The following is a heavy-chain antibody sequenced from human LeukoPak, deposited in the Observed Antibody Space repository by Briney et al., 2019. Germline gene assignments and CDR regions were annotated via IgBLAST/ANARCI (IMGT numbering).Heavy chain of an antibody. J-gene: IGHJ4*02. CDR3: ARGDAIFGVVHSWSNFDY. D-gene: IGHD3-3*01. V-gene: IGHV1-46*01. Sequence: ASVKVSCKASGYTFTSHYMHWVRQAPGQGLEWMGIINPSGGSTSYAQKFQGRVTMTRDTSTSTVYMELSSLRSEDTAVYYCARGDAIFGVVHSWSNFDYWGQGTLVTVSS. CDR1: GYTFTSHY. CDR2: INPSGGST.